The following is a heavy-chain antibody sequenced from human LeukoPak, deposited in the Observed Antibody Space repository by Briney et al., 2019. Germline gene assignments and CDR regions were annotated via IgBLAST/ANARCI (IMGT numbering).Heavy chain of an antibody. Sequence: PGGSLRLSCAASGFTFSGFGMHWVRLAPGKGLEWVAFISFDGNIKNYADPVKGRFTISRDNSKNMLYLQMNSLGAEDTAVYYCTKDQGLGGDKGYWGQGILVTVSS. CDR3: TKDQGLGGDKGY. D-gene: IGHD2-21*01. CDR1: GFTFSGFG. V-gene: IGHV3-30*02. CDR2: ISFDGNIK. J-gene: IGHJ4*02.